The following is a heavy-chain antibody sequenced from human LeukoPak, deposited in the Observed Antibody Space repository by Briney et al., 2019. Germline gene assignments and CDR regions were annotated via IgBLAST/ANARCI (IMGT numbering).Heavy chain of an antibody. CDR3: AARYYDFWSGYYTDGYYYYMDV. CDR2: ISGSGGST. Sequence: PGGSLRLSCAASGFTFSSYAMSWVRQAPGKGLEWVSAISGSGGSTYYADSVKGRFTISRDNSKNTLYLQMNSLRAEDTGVYYCAARYYDFWSGYYTDGYYYYMDVWGKGPRSPSP. D-gene: IGHD3-3*01. J-gene: IGHJ6*03. CDR1: GFTFSSYA. V-gene: IGHV3-23*01.